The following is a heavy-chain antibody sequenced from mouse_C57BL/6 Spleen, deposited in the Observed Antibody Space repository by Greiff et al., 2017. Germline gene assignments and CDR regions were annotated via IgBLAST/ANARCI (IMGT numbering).Heavy chain of an antibody. J-gene: IGHJ4*01. Sequence: VQLQQSGAELARPGASVKLSCKASGYTFTSYGISWVKQRTGQGLEWIGEIYPRSGNTYYNEKFKGKATLTADKSSRTAYMELRSLTAEDAAVYFCARRYGYDDGRRYYYAMDYWGQGTSVTVAS. V-gene: IGHV1-81*01. D-gene: IGHD2-14*01. CDR1: GYTFTSYG. CDR3: ARRYGYDDGRRYYYAMDY. CDR2: IYPRSGNT.